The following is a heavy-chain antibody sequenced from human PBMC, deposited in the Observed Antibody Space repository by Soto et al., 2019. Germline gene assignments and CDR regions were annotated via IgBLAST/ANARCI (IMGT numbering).Heavy chain of an antibody. J-gene: IGHJ6*02. D-gene: IGHD3-10*01. CDR1: GLPFRTYT. CDR2: IRGFSPYT. CDR3: ARDRGYDAHDYYYNAMDV. V-gene: IGHV3-21*01. Sequence: PXGSLRRSCISSGLPFRTYTMNWVRQAPGKGLEWVSGIRGFSPYTFYAESVKGRFTISRDNAKNSLYLQMNSLRAEDAAVYYCARDRGYDAHDYYYNAMDVWGQGTTVTVSS.